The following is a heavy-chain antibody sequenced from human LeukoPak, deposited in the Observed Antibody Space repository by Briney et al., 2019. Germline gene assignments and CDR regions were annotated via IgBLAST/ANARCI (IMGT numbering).Heavy chain of an antibody. CDR1: GFTFSSYA. Sequence: GGSLRLSCAASGFTFSSYAMSWVRQAPGKGLEWVSAISGSGGSTYYADSVKGRFTISRDNSKNTLYLQMNSLRAEDTAVYYCAKAAPWFGEFHGLFDYWGQGTLVTVSP. V-gene: IGHV3-23*01. D-gene: IGHD3-10*01. CDR2: ISGSGGST. J-gene: IGHJ4*02. CDR3: AKAAPWFGEFHGLFDY.